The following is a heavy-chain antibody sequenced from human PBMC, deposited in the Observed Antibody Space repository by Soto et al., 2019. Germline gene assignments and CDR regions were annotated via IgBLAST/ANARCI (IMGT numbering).Heavy chain of an antibody. J-gene: IGHJ4*02. D-gene: IGHD2-2*01. V-gene: IGHV1-8*01. CDR1: GYTFTSYD. CDR3: ASPDIVLVPAAAENGGRFDY. Sequence: GASVKVSCKASGYTFTSYDINWVRQATGQGLEWMGWMNPNIGNTGYAQKFQGRVTMTGNTSTSTAYMELSSLRSEDTAVYYCASPDIVLVPAAAENGGRFDYWGQGTLVTVSS. CDR2: MNPNIGNT.